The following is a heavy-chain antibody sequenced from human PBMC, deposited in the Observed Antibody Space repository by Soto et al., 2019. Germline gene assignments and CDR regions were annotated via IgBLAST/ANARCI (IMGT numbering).Heavy chain of an antibody. J-gene: IGHJ4*02. D-gene: IGHD2-2*01. CDR3: ARHYCNSDKCYYFDY. CDR2: VHYSGST. Sequence: SETLSLTCTVSGGSINNKYWSWIRQPPGKGLEWIGYVHYSGSTSNNPSLKSRATISVDTSKNQLSLELSSVTAADTAVYYCARHYCNSDKCYYFDYWGQGTLVTVSS. V-gene: IGHV4-59*08. CDR1: GGSINNKY.